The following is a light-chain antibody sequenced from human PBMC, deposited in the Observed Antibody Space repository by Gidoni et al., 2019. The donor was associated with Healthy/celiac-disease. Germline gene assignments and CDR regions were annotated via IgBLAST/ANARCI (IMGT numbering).Light chain of an antibody. CDR2: KAS. J-gene: IGKJ1*01. CDR1: QSISSR. CDR3: QQYDNYSPT. Sequence: SQMTQSPSTLSASVGDRVTITWRASQSISSRLDWYQQKPGKAPKLLIYKASSLERGVPSRFSGSGSGTDFTLTISSLQPDDFATYYCQQYDNYSPTFGEGTKVEIK. V-gene: IGKV1-5*03.